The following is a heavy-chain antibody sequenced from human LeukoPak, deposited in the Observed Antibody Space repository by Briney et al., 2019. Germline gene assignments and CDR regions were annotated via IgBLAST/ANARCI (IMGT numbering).Heavy chain of an antibody. Sequence: SVKVSCKASGDTFITYTFSWVRQAPGQGLEWMGRIIPSLDISNYAQKFQGRVTLSADKATTTTYMELTSLRSEDTAIYYCARDHCSPGTCLGGHWGQGTLVTVSS. D-gene: IGHD2-15*01. V-gene: IGHV1-69*04. J-gene: IGHJ4*02. CDR2: IIPSLDIS. CDR1: GDTFITYT. CDR3: ARDHCSPGTCLGGH.